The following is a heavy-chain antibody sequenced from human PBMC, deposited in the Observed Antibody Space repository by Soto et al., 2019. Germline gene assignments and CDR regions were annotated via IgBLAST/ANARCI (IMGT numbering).Heavy chain of an antibody. Sequence: SGTLPPTCTVSGRSTSSSRYYRRWIPHPPGKGLEWIGSIYYSGSTYYNPSLKSRVTISVDTSKNQFSLKLSSVTAADTAVYYCARLNANFYNSSALYAFDICGQGKMVTVS. V-gene: IGHV4-39*01. CDR3: ARLNANFYNSSALYAFDI. CDR2: IYYSGST. CDR1: GRSTSSSRYY. J-gene: IGHJ3*02. D-gene: IGHD3-22*01.